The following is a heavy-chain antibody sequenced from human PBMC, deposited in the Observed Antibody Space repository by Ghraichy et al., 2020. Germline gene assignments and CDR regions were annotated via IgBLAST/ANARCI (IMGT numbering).Heavy chain of an antibody. CDR2: ISGSGGST. D-gene: IGHD1-26*01. CDR1: GLSFSSYA. V-gene: IGHV3-23*01. Sequence: GGSLRLSCAASGLSFSSYAMSWVRQAPGKGLEWVSFISGSGGSTFYADSVKGRFTISRDNSKNTLYLHMNSLRAEDTAVYYCEKDGGAGKGAFDYWGQGTLVTVSS. J-gene: IGHJ4*02. CDR3: EKDGGAGKGAFDY.